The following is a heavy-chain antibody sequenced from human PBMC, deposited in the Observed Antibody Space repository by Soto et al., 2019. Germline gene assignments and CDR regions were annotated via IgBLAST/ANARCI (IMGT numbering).Heavy chain of an antibody. D-gene: IGHD4-17*01. Sequence: EVQVLESGGGLVQPGGSLRLSCAASGFTFSSYAMSWVRQAPGQGLEWVSAISGSGSNPYYADSVKGRFTISRDNSKNTRYLQMNSLRAEDTALYSCATAASMTIRDGFDHWGQGTLVTVSS. V-gene: IGHV3-23*01. J-gene: IGHJ4*02. CDR3: ATAASMTIRDGFDH. CDR2: ISGSGSNP. CDR1: GFTFSSYA.